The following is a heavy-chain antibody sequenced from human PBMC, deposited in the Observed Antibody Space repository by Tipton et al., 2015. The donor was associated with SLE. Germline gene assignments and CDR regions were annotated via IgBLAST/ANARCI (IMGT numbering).Heavy chain of an antibody. CDR3: ARGTGSQRLNAFDM. Sequence: TLSLTCTVSGYSISSGYFWGWVRQPPGKGLEWIGTIYQDGSTYYNPSLKSRVTISLDMSRNQFSLILSSVTAADTAVYYCARGTGSQRLNAFDMWGQGTVVTVSS. CDR1: GYSISSGYF. V-gene: IGHV4-38-2*02. CDR2: IYQDGST. D-gene: IGHD2-8*02. J-gene: IGHJ3*02.